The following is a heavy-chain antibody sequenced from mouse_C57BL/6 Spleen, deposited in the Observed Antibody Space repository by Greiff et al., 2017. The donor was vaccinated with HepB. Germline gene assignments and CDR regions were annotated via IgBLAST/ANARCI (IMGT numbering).Heavy chain of an antibody. CDR3: ARHEEDDYDEGNYAMDY. Sequence: QVQLQQSGAELVKPGASVKLSCKASGYTFTEYTIHWVKQRSGQGLEWIGWFYPGSGSIKYNEKFKDKATLTADKSSSTVYMELSRLTSEDSAVYFCARHEEDDYDEGNYAMDYWGQGTSVTVSS. J-gene: IGHJ4*01. CDR1: GYTFTEYT. D-gene: IGHD2-4*01. CDR2: FYPGSGSI. V-gene: IGHV1-62-2*01.